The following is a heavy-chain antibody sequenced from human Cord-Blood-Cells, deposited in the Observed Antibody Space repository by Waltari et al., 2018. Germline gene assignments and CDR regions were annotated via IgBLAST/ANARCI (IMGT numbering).Heavy chain of an antibody. J-gene: IGHJ4*02. V-gene: IGHV4-30-4*01. D-gene: IGHD6-13*01. CDR3: ARERAAAYYFDY. CDR1: GGSISSGDYY. CDR2: IYYSGST. Sequence: QVQLQESGPGLVKPSQTLSLTCTVTGGSISSGDYYWSWIRQPPGKGLEWLGYIYYSGSTYYNPSLKSRVTISVDTSKNQFSLKLSSVTAADTAVYYCARERAAAYYFDYWGQGTLVTVSS.